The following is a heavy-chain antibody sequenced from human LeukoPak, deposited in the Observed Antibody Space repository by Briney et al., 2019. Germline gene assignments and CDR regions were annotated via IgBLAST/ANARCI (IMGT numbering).Heavy chain of an antibody. J-gene: IGHJ4*02. V-gene: IGHV4-34*01. D-gene: IGHD3-10*01. CDR3: ASYGSGSYYKQFDY. CDR2: INHSGST. Sequence: KPSETLSLTCAVYGGSFSGYYWSWIRQPPGKGLEWIGEINHSGSTNYNPSLKSRVTISVDTSKNQFSLKLSSVTAADTAVYYCASYGSGSYYKQFDYWGQGTLVTVSS. CDR1: GGSFSGYY.